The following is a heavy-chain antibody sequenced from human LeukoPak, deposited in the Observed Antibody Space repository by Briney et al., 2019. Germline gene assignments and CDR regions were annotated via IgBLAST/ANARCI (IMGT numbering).Heavy chain of an antibody. CDR3: ARALTYSSSWYVGIVDY. CDR2: IYYSGST. J-gene: IGHJ4*02. Sequence: SETLSLTCTVSGGSISSYYWSWIRQPPGKGLEWIGYIYYSGSTNYNPSLKSRVTISVDTSKNQFSLKLSSVTAADTAVYYCARALTYSSSWYVGIVDYWGQGTLVTVSS. D-gene: IGHD6-13*01. V-gene: IGHV4-59*12. CDR1: GGSISSYY.